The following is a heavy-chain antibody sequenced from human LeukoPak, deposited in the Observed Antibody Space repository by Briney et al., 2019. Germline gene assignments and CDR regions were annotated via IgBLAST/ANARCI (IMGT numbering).Heavy chain of an antibody. V-gene: IGHV7-4-1*02. J-gene: IGHJ1*01. CDR1: GYIFDIYA. CDR3: ARDYTLKLGTTTYFQH. Sequence: ASVKVSCKASGYIFDIYALIWVRQAPGQGLELMGWINTNTGNPTYAQGFTGRFVFSLDTSVSTAYLQISSLKDEDTDVYYCARDYTLKLGTTTYFQHWGQGTLVTVSS. D-gene: IGHD1-7*01. CDR2: INTNTGNP.